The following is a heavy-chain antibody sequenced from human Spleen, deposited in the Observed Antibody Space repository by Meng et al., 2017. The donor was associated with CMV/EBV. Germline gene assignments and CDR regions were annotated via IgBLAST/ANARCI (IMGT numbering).Heavy chain of an antibody. CDR3: ARSHYDFWSGFGGMDV. V-gene: IGHV3-7*01. Sequence: GGSLRLSCAASGFTFSSYWMSWVRQAPGKGLEWVANIKQDGSEKYYVDSVKGRFTISRDNAKNSLYLQMNSLRAEDTAVYYCARSHYDFWSGFGGMDVWGQGTTVTVSS. CDR1: GFTFSSYW. CDR2: IKQDGSEK. D-gene: IGHD3-3*01. J-gene: IGHJ6*02.